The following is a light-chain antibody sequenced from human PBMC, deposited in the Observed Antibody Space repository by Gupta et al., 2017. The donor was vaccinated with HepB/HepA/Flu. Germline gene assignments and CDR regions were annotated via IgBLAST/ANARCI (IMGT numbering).Light chain of an antibody. CDR1: RSNIGAGYD. CDR3: QSYDSSLSGSHVV. Sequence: QSVVTQPPSVSGAPGQRVTISCTGSRSNIGAGYDVHWYQHLPGTAPKLLIYGNNKRPSGVPDRFSGSKSGSSASLAITGLQAEDEADYYCQSYDSSLSGSHVVFGGGTKLTVL. J-gene: IGLJ2*01. CDR2: GNN. V-gene: IGLV1-40*01.